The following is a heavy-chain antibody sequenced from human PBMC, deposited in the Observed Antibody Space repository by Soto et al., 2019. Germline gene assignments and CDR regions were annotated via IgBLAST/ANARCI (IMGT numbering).Heavy chain of an antibody. CDR2: ISAYNGNT. CDR1: GYTFTSYG. V-gene: IGHV1-18*01. J-gene: IGHJ4*02. CDR3: ARGTRYSGYDSTKDFDY. Sequence: GASVKVSCKASGYTFTSYGISWARQAPGQGLEWMGWISAYNGNTNYAQKLQGRVTMTTDTSTSTAYMELRSLRSDDTAVYYCARGTRYSGYDSTKDFDYWGQGTLDPVSS. D-gene: IGHD5-12*01.